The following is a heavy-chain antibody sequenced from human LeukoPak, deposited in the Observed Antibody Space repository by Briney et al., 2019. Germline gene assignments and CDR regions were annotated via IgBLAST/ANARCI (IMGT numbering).Heavy chain of an antibody. J-gene: IGHJ6*03. D-gene: IGHD6-19*01. CDR1: GYSFTSYW. CDR2: IYPGDSDT. CDR3: ARHRGSGWSYYYYMDV. V-gene: IGHV5-51*01. Sequence: GESLMISCKGSGYSFTSYWIGWVRQMPGKGLEWMGIIYPGDSDTRYSPSFQGQVTISADKSISTAYLQWSSLKASDTAMYYCARHRGSGWSYYYYMDVWGKGTTVTVSS.